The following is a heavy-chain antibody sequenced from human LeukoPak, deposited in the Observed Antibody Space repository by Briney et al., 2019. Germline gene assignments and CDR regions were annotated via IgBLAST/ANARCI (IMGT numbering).Heavy chain of an antibody. J-gene: IGHJ4*02. CDR1: GFTFSSYS. D-gene: IGHD3-16*01. Sequence: GGSLRLFCAASGFTFSSYSMNWVRQAPGKGLEWVSSISSSSSYIYYPDSVKGRFTISRDNSKNTLYLQMNSLRAEDTAVYYCAKERRGEGLFDYWGQGTLVTVPS. CDR2: ISSSSSYI. V-gene: IGHV3-21*04. CDR3: AKERRGEGLFDY.